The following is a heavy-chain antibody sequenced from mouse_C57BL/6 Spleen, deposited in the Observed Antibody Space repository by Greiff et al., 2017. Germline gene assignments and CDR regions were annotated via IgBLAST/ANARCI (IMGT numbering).Heavy chain of an antibody. D-gene: IGHD1-1*01. CDR3: ARDLITTVNYYAMDY. CDR2: ISYDGSN. V-gene: IGHV3-6*01. J-gene: IGHJ4*01. CDR1: GYSITSCYY. Sequence: EVQLVESGPGLVKPSQSLSLTCSVTGYSITSCYYWNWIRQFPGNKLEWMGYISYDGSNNYNPSLKNRISITRDTSKNQFFLKLNSVTTEDTATYYCARDLITTVNYYAMDYWGQGTSVTVSS.